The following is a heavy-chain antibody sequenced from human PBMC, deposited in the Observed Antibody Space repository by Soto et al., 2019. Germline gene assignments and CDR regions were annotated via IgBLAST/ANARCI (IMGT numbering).Heavy chain of an antibody. V-gene: IGHV3-30*03. D-gene: IGHD5-12*01. CDR3: ARDVVDVAIWYYFDY. CDR2: ISYDGSYN. Sequence: HPGGSLRLSCAASGFSFSSYALHWVRQAPGKGLEWVAVISYDGSYNDYADSVKGRFTISRDNSKNTLYLQMDSLRAEDTAVYYCARDVVDVAIWYYFDYWGQGTLVTVSS. J-gene: IGHJ4*02. CDR1: GFSFSSYA.